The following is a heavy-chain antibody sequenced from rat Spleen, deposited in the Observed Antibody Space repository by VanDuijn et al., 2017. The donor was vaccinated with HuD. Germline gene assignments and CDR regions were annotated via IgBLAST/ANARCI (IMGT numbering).Heavy chain of an antibody. CDR3: ARQDYYSSPFAY. J-gene: IGHJ3*01. CDR2: ISTGGGNT. CDR1: GFTFSNYG. Sequence: EVQLVESGGGLVQPGRSLKLSCAASGFTFSNYGMAWVRQTPTKGLEWVASISTGGGNTYYRDSVKGRFTISRDNAKSTLYLQMDSLRSEDTATYYCARQDYYSSPFAYWGQGTLVTVSS. D-gene: IGHD1-2*01. V-gene: IGHV5S13*01.